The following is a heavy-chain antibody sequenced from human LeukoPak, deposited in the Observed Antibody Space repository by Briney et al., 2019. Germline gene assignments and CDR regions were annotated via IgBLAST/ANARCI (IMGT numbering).Heavy chain of an antibody. J-gene: IGHJ1*01. V-gene: IGHV3-49*03. CDR1: GFTFGNYA. Sequence: GGSLRLSCTASGFTFGNYAMSGFRQAPGKGLEWTGSIRSKGDGGTTEYAASVKGRFVISREDSKSIAYLQMDSLESEDTAVYYCARGGYQFEHWGQGTLVTVS. CDR2: IRSKGDGGTT. CDR3: ARGGYQFEH. D-gene: IGHD3-16*02.